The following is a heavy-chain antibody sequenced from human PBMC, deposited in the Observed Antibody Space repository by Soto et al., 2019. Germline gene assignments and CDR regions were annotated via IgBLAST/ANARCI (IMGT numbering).Heavy chain of an antibody. V-gene: IGHV3-21*01. D-gene: IGHD6-19*01. CDR2: ISSSSSYI. CDR3: ARGVVYSSGGYGGAFDY. J-gene: IGHJ4*02. Sequence: EVQLVESGGGLVKPGGSLRLSCAASGFTFSSYSMNWVRQAPGKGLEWVSSISSSSSYIYYADSVKGRFTISRDNAKNSLYLQMNSLRAEDTAVYYCARGVVYSSGGYGGAFDYWGQGTLVTVSS. CDR1: GFTFSSYS.